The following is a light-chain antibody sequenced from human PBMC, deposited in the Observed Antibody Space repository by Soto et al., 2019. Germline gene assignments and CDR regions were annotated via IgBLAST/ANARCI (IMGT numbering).Light chain of an antibody. J-gene: IGKJ1*01. CDR1: QSVSSK. CDR3: QQYGSSGT. Sequence: EIVLTQSPGTLSLSPGERATLSCRASQSVSSKSAWYQQKPGQAPRLLIYGATSRATGIPDRFSGRRSGTDFTLTISRLEPEDFAVYYWQQYGSSGTFGQGTKV. V-gene: IGKV3-20*01. CDR2: GAT.